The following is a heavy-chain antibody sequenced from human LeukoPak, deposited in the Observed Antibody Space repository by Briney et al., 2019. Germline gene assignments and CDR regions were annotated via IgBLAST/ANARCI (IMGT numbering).Heavy chain of an antibody. V-gene: IGHV3-21*04. CDR2: ISGSSSYI. CDR3: AEGTVTTYYYYYYMDV. J-gene: IGHJ6*03. CDR1: GFTFSSYS. Sequence: GGSLRLSCAASGFTFSSYSMNWVRQAPGKGLEWVSSISGSSSYIYYADSVKGRFTISRDNSKNTLYLQMNSLRAEDTAVYYCAEGTVTTYYYYYYMDVWGKGTTVTVSS. D-gene: IGHD4-11*01.